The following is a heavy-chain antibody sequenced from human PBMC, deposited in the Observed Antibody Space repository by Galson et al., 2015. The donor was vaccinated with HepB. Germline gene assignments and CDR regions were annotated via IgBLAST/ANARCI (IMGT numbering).Heavy chain of an antibody. CDR2: IYTSGST. D-gene: IGHD3-22*01. J-gene: IGHJ5*02. V-gene: IGHV4-4*07. CDR1: GGSITSYY. CDR3: ARGSSVYYNWFDP. Sequence: TLSLTCTVSGGSITSYYWSWIRQPAGKGLEWIGRIYTSGSTNYNPSLKSRVTMSLDTSKNQFSLKMSSVTAADTAVYYCARGSSVYYNWFDPWGRGTLVTVSS.